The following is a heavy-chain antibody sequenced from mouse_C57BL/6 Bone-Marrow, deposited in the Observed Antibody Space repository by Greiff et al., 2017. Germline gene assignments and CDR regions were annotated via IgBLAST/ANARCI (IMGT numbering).Heavy chain of an antibody. CDR3: ARDRLRRYYYAMDY. CDR2: ISYDGSN. Sequence: VQLKESGPGLVKPSQSLSLTCSVTGYSITSGYYWNWIRQFPGNKLEWMGYISYDGSNNYNPSLKNRISITRDTSKNQFFLKLNSVTTEDTATYYCARDRLRRYYYAMDYWGQGTSVTVSS. V-gene: IGHV3-6*01. J-gene: IGHJ4*01. D-gene: IGHD2-4*01. CDR1: GYSITSGYY.